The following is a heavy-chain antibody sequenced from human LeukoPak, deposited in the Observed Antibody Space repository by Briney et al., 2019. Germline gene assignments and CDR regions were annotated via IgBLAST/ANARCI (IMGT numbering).Heavy chain of an antibody. D-gene: IGHD3-10*01. CDR2: IYRHGTT. Sequence: PSETLSLTCTVSGYSISSAYYWGWIRQPRGKGLEWIGSIYRHGTTYYNPSLKSRVTISLDTSNNQFSLRLRSVTAAETAVYFCARLTMVGGFDPWGQGTLVTVSS. J-gene: IGHJ5*02. V-gene: IGHV4-38-2*02. CDR1: GYSISSAYY. CDR3: ARLTMVGGFDP.